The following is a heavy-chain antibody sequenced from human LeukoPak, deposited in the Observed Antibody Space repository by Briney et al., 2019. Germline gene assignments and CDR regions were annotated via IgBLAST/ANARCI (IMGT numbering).Heavy chain of an antibody. J-gene: IGHJ4*02. CDR1: GFTFSSYG. Sequence: GGSLRLSCAASGFTFSSYGMHWVRQAPGKGLEWVAFIRYDGSNKYYADSVKGRFTISRDNSKNTLYLQMNSLRAEDTAVYYCARDLDSGSPTLDYWGQGTLVTVSS. CDR3: ARDLDSGSPTLDY. CDR2: IRYDGSNK. V-gene: IGHV3-30*02. D-gene: IGHD1-26*01.